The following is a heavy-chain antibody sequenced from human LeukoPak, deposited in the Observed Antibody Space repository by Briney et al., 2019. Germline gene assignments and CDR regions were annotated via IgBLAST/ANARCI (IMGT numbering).Heavy chain of an antibody. J-gene: IGHJ4*02. V-gene: IGHV1-46*01. CDR2: INPSGGST. Sequence: ASVKVSCKASGYTFTSYYMHWVRQAPGQGLEWMGIINPSGGSTSYAQKFQGRVTMTRDMSTSTVYMELSSLRSEDTAVYYCARDGRGYRDYDFRYFDYWGQGTLVTVSS. CDR3: ARDGRGYRDYDFRYFDY. D-gene: IGHD5-12*01. CDR1: GYTFTSYY.